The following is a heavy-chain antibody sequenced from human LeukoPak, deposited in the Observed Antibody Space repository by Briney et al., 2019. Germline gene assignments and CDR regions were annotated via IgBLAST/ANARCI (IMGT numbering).Heavy chain of an antibody. CDR2: IKQDGSEK. CDR1: GFTFSSYW. Sequence: PGGSLRLSRAASGFTFSSYWMSWVRQAPGKGLEWVANIKQDGSEKYYVDSVKGRFTISRDNAKNSLYLQMNSLRAEDTAVYYCASAVGGGYYYYYYMDVWGKGTTVTVSS. J-gene: IGHJ6*03. D-gene: IGHD1-26*01. V-gene: IGHV3-7*01. CDR3: ASAVGGGYYYYYYMDV.